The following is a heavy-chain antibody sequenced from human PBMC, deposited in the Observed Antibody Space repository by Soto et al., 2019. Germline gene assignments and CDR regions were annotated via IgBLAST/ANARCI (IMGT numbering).Heavy chain of an antibody. CDR1: VGSISSSSYY. J-gene: IGHJ4*02. V-gene: IGHV4-39*01. CDR2: IYYSGST. Sequence: PSGTLSLTCTVSVGSISSSSYYWGWIRQPPGKGLEWIGSIYYSGSTYYNPSLKSRVTISVDTSKNQFSLKLSSVTAADTAVYYCARQESPRSYFDYWGQGTLVTVSS. CDR3: ARQESPRSYFDY.